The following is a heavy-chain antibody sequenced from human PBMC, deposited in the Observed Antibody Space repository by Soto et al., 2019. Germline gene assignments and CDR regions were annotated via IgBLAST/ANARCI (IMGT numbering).Heavy chain of an antibody. Sequence: PSETLSLTCAVSGGSISSSNWWSWVRQPPGRGLEWIGEIYHSGSTNYNPSLKSRVTISVDKSKNQFSLKLSSVTAADTAVYYCARDREIFGVAKGYYLDYWGQGTQVTVSS. D-gene: IGHD3-3*01. CDR3: ARDREIFGVAKGYYLDY. J-gene: IGHJ4*02. CDR2: IYHSGST. V-gene: IGHV4-4*02. CDR1: GGSISSSNW.